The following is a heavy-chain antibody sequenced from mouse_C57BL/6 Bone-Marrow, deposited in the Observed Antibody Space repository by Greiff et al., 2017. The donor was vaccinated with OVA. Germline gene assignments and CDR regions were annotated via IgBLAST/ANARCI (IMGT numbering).Heavy chain of an antibody. CDR2: IYPGDGDT. V-gene: IGHV1-82*01. CDR3: AATHWYFDV. Sequence: VKLLESGPELVKPGASVKISCKASGYAFSSSWMNWVKQRPGKGLEWIGRIYPGDGDTNYNGKFKGKATLTADKSSSTAYMQLSSLTSEDSAVYFCAATHWYFDVWGTGTTVTVSS. J-gene: IGHJ1*03. CDR1: GYAFSSSW. D-gene: IGHD1-1*01.